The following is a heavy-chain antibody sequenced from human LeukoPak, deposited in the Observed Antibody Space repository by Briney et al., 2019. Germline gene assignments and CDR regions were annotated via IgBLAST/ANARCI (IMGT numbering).Heavy chain of an antibody. CDR3: TTAYTGEFDY. Sequence: GGSLRLSCTASGFTFTNAWMNWVRQAPGKGLEWVGRIKSKIDGGTTDYAAPVKGRFTISRDDSKNTLYLQMNSLKTEDTAVYYCTTAYTGEFDYWGQGTLVTVSS. J-gene: IGHJ4*02. D-gene: IGHD3-16*01. CDR1: GFTFTNAW. V-gene: IGHV3-15*07. CDR2: IKSKIDGGTT.